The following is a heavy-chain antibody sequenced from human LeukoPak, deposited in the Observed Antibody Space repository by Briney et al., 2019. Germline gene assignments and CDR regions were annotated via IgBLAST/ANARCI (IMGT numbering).Heavy chain of an antibody. J-gene: IGHJ4*02. CDR1: GGSISSGGDY. CDR3: ASGREITATLPY. D-gene: IGHD1-20*01. V-gene: IGHV4-31*03. CDR2: IYYSGTT. Sequence: SETLSLTCTVSGGSISSGGDYWSWIRQHPGKGLEWIGYIYYSGTTYYNSSLKSRVTISVDTSKNQFSLKLNSVTAADTAVYYCASGREITATLPYWGQGTLVTVSS.